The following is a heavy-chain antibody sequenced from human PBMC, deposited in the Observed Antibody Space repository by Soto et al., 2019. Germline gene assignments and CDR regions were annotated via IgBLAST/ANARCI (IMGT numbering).Heavy chain of an antibody. D-gene: IGHD5-18*01. Sequence: ASVKVSCKASGGTFSSYAISWVRQAPGQGLEWMGGIIPIFGTANYAQKFQGRVTITADESTSTAYMELSSLRSEDTAVYYCARDLRTAMVNYYYYYGMDVWGQGTTVTVSS. CDR2: IIPIFGTA. V-gene: IGHV1-69*13. J-gene: IGHJ6*02. CDR3: ARDLRTAMVNYYYYYGMDV. CDR1: GGTFSSYA.